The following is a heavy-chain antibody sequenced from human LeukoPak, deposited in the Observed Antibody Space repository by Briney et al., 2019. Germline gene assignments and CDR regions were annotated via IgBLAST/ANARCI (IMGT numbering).Heavy chain of an antibody. D-gene: IGHD3-3*01. J-gene: IGHJ5*02. CDR2: IYSSGSA. CDR3: ARDTHDDFWSGYSET. V-gene: IGHV3-66*01. CDR1: GFIFSRSY. Sequence: GGSLRLSCAASGFIFSRSYMTWVRQAPGRGVEWVSVIYSSGSAFYPDSVKDRFITSRDNSKNTLYLQMTRLRADDTAIYYCARDTHDDFWSGYSETWGQGTRVTVSS.